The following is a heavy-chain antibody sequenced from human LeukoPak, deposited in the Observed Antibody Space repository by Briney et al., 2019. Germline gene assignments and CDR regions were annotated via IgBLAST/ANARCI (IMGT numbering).Heavy chain of an antibody. Sequence: PGGSLRLSCAASGFTFSSYSMNWVRQAPGKGLEWVSSISSSSSYKYYADSVKGRFTISRDNAKNSLYLQMNSLRAEDTAVYYCAEGGVGSGWYSPGYWGQGTLVTVSS. D-gene: IGHD6-19*01. CDR1: GFTFSSYS. J-gene: IGHJ4*02. CDR3: AEGGVGSGWYSPGY. V-gene: IGHV3-21*04. CDR2: ISSSSSYK.